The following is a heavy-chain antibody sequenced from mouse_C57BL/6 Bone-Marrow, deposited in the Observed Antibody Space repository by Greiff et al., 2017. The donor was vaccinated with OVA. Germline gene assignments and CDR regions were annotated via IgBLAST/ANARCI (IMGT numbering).Heavy chain of an antibody. J-gene: IGHJ2*01. CDR3: CFTRYCDY. Sequence: EVKLVESGGGLVQPGGSLQLSCAASGFTFSDYYMYWVRQTPEKRLEWVAYISNGGGSTYYPDTVKGRFTISRDNAKNTLYLQMSRRKSEDTAMYYFCFTRYCDYWGQGTTLTVSS. CDR2: ISNGGGST. D-gene: IGHD2-12*01. V-gene: IGHV5-12*01. CDR1: GFTFSDYY.